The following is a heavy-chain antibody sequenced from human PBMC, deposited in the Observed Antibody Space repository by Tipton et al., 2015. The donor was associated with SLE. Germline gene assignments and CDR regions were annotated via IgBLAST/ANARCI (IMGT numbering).Heavy chain of an antibody. CDR1: GGSISSSSYY. V-gene: IGHV4-39*01. CDR3: ARLPTGFPNWFDP. D-gene: IGHD4-17*01. Sequence: GLVKPSETLSLTCTVSGGSISSSSYYWGWIRQPPGKGLEWIGTIYYSGDTYYNPSLKSRVTISVDTSKNQFSLKLSSVTAADTAVYYCARLPTGFPNWFDPWGQGTLVTVSS. CDR2: IYYSGDT. J-gene: IGHJ5*02.